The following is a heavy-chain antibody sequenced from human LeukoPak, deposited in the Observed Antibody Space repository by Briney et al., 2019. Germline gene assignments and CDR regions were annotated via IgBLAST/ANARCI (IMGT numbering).Heavy chain of an antibody. V-gene: IGHV3-9*01. CDR1: GFTFDDYA. Sequence: GGSLRLSCAASGFTFDDYAMHWVRQAPGKGLEWGSGISWNSGSIGYADSVKGRFTISRDNAENSLYLQMNSLRAEDTALYYCANDDYWGQGTLVTVSS. CDR2: ISWNSGSI. J-gene: IGHJ4*02. CDR3: ANDDY.